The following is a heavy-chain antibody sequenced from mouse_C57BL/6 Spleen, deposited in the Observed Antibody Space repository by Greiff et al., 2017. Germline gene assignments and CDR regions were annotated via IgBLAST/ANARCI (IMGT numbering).Heavy chain of an antibody. CDR2: INPSTGGT. CDR3: ARSDFSHYYAMDD. J-gene: IGHJ4*01. CDR1: GYTFTSYW. Sequence: QVQLQQPGTELVKPGASVKLSCKASGYTFTSYWMHWVKQRPGQGLEWIGNINPSTGGTNYNEKFKSKATLTVDKSSSTAYMQLSSLTSEDSAVYYCARSDFSHYYAMDDWGQGTSGTVSS. V-gene: IGHV1-53*01.